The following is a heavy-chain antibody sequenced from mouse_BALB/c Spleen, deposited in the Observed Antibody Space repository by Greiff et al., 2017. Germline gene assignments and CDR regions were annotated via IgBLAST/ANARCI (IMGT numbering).Heavy chain of an antibody. CDR2: ISDGGSYT. V-gene: IGHV5-4*02. D-gene: IGHD2-1*01. Sequence: DVKLVESGGGLVKPGGSLKLSCAASGFTFSDYYMYWVRQTPEKRLEWVATISDGGSYTYYPDSVKGRFTISRDNAKNNLYLQMSSLKSEDTAMYYCARDGDGNYEFAYWGQGTLVTVSA. CDR3: ARDGDGNYEFAY. J-gene: IGHJ3*01. CDR1: GFTFSDYY.